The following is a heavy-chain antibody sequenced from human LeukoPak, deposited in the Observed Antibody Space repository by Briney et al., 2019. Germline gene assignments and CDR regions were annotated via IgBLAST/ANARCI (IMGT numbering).Heavy chain of an antibody. D-gene: IGHD3-3*01. V-gene: IGHV1-2*02. CDR1: GYTFTGYY. J-gene: IGHJ4*02. CDR3: ATYDFWSGYAWNY. CDR2: INPNSGGT. Sequence: GASVRVSCMASGYTFTGYYMHWVRQAPGQGLEWMGWINPNSGGTNYAQKFQGRVTMTRDTSISTAYMELSSLRSEDTAVYYCATYDFWSGYAWNYWGQGTLVTVSS.